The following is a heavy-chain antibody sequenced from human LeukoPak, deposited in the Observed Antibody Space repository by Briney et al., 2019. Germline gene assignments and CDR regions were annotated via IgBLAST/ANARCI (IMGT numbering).Heavy chain of an antibody. CDR3: ARVPYWGSSMFGAFDI. D-gene: IGHD3-10*02. CDR1: GGSISSYY. Sequence: PSETLSLTCTVSGGSISSYYWSWIRQPPGKGLEWIGYIYYSGSTNYNPSPKSRVTISVDTSKNQFSLKLSSVTAADTAVYYCARVPYWGSSMFGAFDIWGQGTMVTVSS. V-gene: IGHV4-59*01. J-gene: IGHJ3*02. CDR2: IYYSGST.